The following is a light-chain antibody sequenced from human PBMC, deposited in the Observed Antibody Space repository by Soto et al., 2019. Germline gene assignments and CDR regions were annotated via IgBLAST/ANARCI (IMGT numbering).Light chain of an antibody. Sequence: QSVLTQPASVSGSPGQSITISCTGTSSDVGGYNYVSWYQQHPGKAPKLMIYDVSNRPSGVSNRFSGSKSGNTAFLTISGVQAEDEADYYCRLSTSSSFYVFGTGTKLTVL. CDR2: DVS. CDR3: RLSTSSSFYV. CDR1: SSDVGGYNY. V-gene: IGLV2-14*01. J-gene: IGLJ1*01.